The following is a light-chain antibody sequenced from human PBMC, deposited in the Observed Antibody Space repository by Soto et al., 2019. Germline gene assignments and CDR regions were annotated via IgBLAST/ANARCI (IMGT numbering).Light chain of an antibody. J-gene: IGKJ1*01. CDR2: AAS. Sequence: IRRTPTPSSLSASVGDRVTITCRASQSISTYLNWYQRTPGKAPKLLIYAASTLHSGVPSRFSGSGSGTDFTLTISSLQPEHSATYHGQRSFSNPTWTF. V-gene: IGKV1-39*01. CDR1: QSISTY. CDR3: QRSFSNPTWT.